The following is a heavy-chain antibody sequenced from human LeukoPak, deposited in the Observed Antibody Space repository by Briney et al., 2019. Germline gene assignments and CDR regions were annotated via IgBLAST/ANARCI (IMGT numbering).Heavy chain of an antibody. D-gene: IGHD3-22*01. J-gene: IGHJ1*01. CDR2: IYSGGST. CDR3: AKDLYYYDSSGYG. Sequence: PGGSLRLSCAAYGFTVSSNYMSWVRQAPGKGLEWVSVIYSGGSTYYADSVKGRFTISRDNSKNTLYLQMNSLRAEDTAVYYCAKDLYYYDSSGYGWGQGTLVTVSS. V-gene: IGHV3-53*01. CDR1: GFTVSSNY.